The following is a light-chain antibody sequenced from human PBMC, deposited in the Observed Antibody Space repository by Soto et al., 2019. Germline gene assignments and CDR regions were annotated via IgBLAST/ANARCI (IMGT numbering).Light chain of an antibody. J-gene: IGKJ5*01. CDR1: QGITTW. V-gene: IGKV1-12*01. CDR2: AAS. Sequence: DIPMSQSPSSVSASVGDRVTITCRASQGITTWLAWYQQKPGKAPKLLINAASSLQSGVPSRFSGSGSGTDFTLTISRLHPEDFAIYYCQQTNSFPITFGQGTRLEIK. CDR3: QQTNSFPIT.